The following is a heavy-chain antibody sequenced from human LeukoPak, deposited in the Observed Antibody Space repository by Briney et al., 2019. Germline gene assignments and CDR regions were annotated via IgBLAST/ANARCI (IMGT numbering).Heavy chain of an antibody. Sequence: SETLSLTCTVSGGSISGSYWSWIRQPPGKGLEWIAYMYNSGSTNYNPSLKSRVTISIDTSKNQSSLKLSSLTAADTAIYYCARGIESYGDYGYWGQGILVTVSS. J-gene: IGHJ4*02. CDR1: GGSISGSY. CDR3: ARGIESYGDYGY. D-gene: IGHD4-17*01. V-gene: IGHV4-59*01. CDR2: MYNSGST.